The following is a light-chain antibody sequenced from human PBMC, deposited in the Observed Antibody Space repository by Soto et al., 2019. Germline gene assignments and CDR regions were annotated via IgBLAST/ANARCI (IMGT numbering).Light chain of an antibody. CDR1: SSDVGSYSY. J-gene: IGLJ2*01. CDR2: EVT. V-gene: IGLV2-8*01. Sequence: QSALTQPPSASGSPGQSVTSSCTGTSSDVGSYSYVSWYQQHPGKAPKLMIYEVTKRPSGVPDRFSGSKSDNTASLTVSGLEDEDEAYYYCSSYAGSDNVVFGGGTQLTVL. CDR3: SSYAGSDNVV.